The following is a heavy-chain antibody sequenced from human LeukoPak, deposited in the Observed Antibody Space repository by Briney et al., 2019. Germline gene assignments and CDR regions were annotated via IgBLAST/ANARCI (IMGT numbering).Heavy chain of an antibody. CDR1: SCSICGFY. D-gene: IGHD5-12*01. Sequence: SETLSLTCTVSSCSICGFYWVWMRHPPGNGLVGLGYIYYSESTNYNPSLKSLVTISVDTSKNHFSLKLTSVTAADTAVYYCARGGNSGYDVGTFDYWGQGTLVTVSS. CDR2: IYYSEST. CDR3: ARGGNSGYDVGTFDY. V-gene: IGHV4-59*01. J-gene: IGHJ4*02.